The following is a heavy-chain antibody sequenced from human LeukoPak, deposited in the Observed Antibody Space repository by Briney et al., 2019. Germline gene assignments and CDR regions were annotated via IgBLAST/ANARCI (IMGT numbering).Heavy chain of an antibody. V-gene: IGHV4-39*07. CDR3: ARGPRWLQDYFNY. J-gene: IGHJ4*02. D-gene: IGHD5-24*01. CDR1: GGSIGSSTYY. Sequence: SETLSLTCTVSGGSIGSSTYYWGWIRQPPGTGLEWIGSIYYSGSTYYNPSLKSRVTISVDTSKNQFSLKLSSVTAADTAVYYCARGPRWLQDYFNYWGQGTLVTVSS. CDR2: IYYSGST.